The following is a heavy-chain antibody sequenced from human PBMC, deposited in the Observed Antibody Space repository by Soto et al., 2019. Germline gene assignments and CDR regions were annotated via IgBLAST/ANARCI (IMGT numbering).Heavy chain of an antibody. CDR2: LNGDGSSI. CDR1: GFTISYSW. J-gene: IGHJ6*03. V-gene: IGHV3-74*01. CDR3: ARGLREFGAYYMDV. Sequence: EVQLVESGGGLVQPGGSLRLSCAASGFTISYSWMHWVRQVPGKGLVWVSRLNGDGSSIDYADSVKGRFTISRDNAKNILYLQMNSLRGDDTAVFDCARGLREFGAYYMDVWGKGTTVTVSS. D-gene: IGHD3-10*01.